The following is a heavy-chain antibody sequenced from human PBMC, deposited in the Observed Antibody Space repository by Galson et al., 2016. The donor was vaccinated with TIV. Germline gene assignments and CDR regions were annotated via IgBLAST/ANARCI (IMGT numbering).Heavy chain of an antibody. J-gene: IGHJ6*02. CDR3: ARELVVAATECPLLSGTDV. CDR2: IDWDDDK. D-gene: IGHD6-19*01. Sequence: PALVKPTQTLTLTCTFSGFSLNTRGMCVSWIRQPPGKALEWLARIDWDDDKHYSTSLKTRLTISKDTSENQVVLTMTSMDPVDTGTYYCARELVVAATECPLLSGTDVWGQGTTVTGSS. CDR1: GFSLNTRGMC. V-gene: IGHV2-70*11.